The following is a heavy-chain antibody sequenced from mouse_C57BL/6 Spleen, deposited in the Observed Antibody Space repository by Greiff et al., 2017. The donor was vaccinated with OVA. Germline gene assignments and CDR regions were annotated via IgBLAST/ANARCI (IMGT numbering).Heavy chain of an antibody. J-gene: IGHJ4*01. Sequence: VQLQQPGAELVRPGSSVKLSCKASGYTFTSYWMHWVKQRPIQGLEWIGNIDPSDSETHYNQKFKDKATLTVDKSSSTAYMQLSSLTSEDSAVYYCARMTTVVATDYAMDYWGQGTSVTVSS. V-gene: IGHV1-52*01. CDR3: ARMTTVVATDYAMDY. CDR2: IDPSDSET. CDR1: GYTFTSYW. D-gene: IGHD1-1*01.